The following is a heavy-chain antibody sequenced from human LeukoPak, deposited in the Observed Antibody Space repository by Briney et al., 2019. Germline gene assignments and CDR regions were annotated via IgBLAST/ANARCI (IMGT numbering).Heavy chain of an antibody. CDR1: GYTFTGYY. V-gene: IGHV1-2*02. CDR2: INPNSGGT. Sequence: ASVKVSCKASGYTFTGYYMHWVRQAPGQGLEWMGWINPNSGGTNYAQKFQGRVTMTRDTSISTAYMELSRLRSDDTAVYYCARAEDIVLMVYAIRHTGCDYWGQGTLVTVSS. CDR3: ARAEDIVLMVYAIRHTGCDY. J-gene: IGHJ4*02. D-gene: IGHD2-8*01.